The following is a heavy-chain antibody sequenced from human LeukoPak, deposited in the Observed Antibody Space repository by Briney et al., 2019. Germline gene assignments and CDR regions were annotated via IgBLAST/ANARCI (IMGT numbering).Heavy chain of an antibody. CDR3: VRLRRNSDSSGYYYYYDY. Sequence: GGSLRLSCAASGFTFSSYWMNWVRQAPGKGLEWVASINRGATYIYYADSMKGRFTISRDDAESSLYLQMNSLRAEDTAVYYCVRLRRNSDSSGYYYYYDYWGQGILVTVSS. D-gene: IGHD3-22*01. V-gene: IGHV3-21*01. J-gene: IGHJ4*02. CDR2: INRGATYI. CDR1: GFTFSSYW.